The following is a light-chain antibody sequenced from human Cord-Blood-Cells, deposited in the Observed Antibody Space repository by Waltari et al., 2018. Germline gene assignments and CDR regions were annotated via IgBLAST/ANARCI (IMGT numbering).Light chain of an antibody. CDR1: SSDVGSSNL. CDR2: EGS. V-gene: IGLV2-23*01. Sequence: QAALTQPASVSGSPGQSTPISCTGTSSDVGSSNLVSWYQQHPGKAPKLTIYEGSKRPSGISNRFSGSKSGNTASLTISGLQAEDEADYYCCSYAGSSTWVFGGGTKLTVL. CDR3: CSYAGSSTWV. J-gene: IGLJ3*02.